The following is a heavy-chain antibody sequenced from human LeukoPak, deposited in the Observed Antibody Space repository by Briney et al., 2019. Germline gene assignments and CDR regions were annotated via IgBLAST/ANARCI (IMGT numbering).Heavy chain of an antibody. J-gene: IGHJ1*01. CDR3: ARGNSSGSKYFQH. CDR2: IIPIFGTA. D-gene: IGHD6-19*01. V-gene: IGHV1-69*06. Sequence: SVKLSCKASGGTFSSYTISWVRQPPGQGLEWMGGIIPIFGTANYAQKFQGRVTITEDKSTSTAYMELRSLRSENTAVYYCARGNSSGSKYFQHWGQGTLVTVSS. CDR1: GGTFSSYT.